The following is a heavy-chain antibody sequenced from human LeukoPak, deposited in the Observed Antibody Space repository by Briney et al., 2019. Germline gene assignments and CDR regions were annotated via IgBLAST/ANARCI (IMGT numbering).Heavy chain of an antibody. D-gene: IGHD6-19*01. CDR3: ARGPRQNSSFYV. Sequence: SETLSLTCTVSGGSISSYYWGWIRQPPGKGLEWIGEINHSGSTNYNPSLKSRVTISVDTSKNRFSLKLSSVTAADTAVYYCARGPRQNSSFYVWGQGTLVNVSS. CDR2: INHSGST. V-gene: IGHV4-34*01. J-gene: IGHJ4*02. CDR1: GGSISSYY.